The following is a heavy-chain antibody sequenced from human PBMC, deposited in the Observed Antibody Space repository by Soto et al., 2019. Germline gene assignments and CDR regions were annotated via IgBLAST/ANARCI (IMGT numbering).Heavy chain of an antibody. V-gene: IGHV4-59*01. CDR3: TRDVDIGHRGYGQINV. CDR1: GSSISSYY. D-gene: IGHD5-12*01. CDR2: VNFSGST. J-gene: IGHJ6*02. Sequence: SEPLSLTCTTPGSSISSYYSSWIRKTPGKGLEWIGYVNFSGSTNYNPSLKSRARISIDTSRNQFSLKLNSVTAADTAVYYCTRDVDIGHRGYGQINVWGQGKTVTVSS.